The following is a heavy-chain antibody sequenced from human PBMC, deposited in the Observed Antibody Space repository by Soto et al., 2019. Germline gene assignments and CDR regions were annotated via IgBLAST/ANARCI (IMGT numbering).Heavy chain of an antibody. D-gene: IGHD3-16*01. Sequence: GGSQRLSCAASGFTFSRYAMSWVRQAPGKGLEWVSAISGSGGSTYYADSVKGRFTISRDNSKNTLYLQMNSLRAEDTAVYYCAKHPHMRGEWPYEGYFDYWGQGTLLTVSS. V-gene: IGHV3-23*01. CDR2: ISGSGGST. CDR3: AKHPHMRGEWPYEGYFDY. CDR1: GFTFSRYA. J-gene: IGHJ4*02.